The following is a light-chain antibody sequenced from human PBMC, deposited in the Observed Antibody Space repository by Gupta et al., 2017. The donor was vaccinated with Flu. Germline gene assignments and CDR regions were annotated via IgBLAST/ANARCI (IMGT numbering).Light chain of an antibody. CDR2: WAS. CDR3: QQDDSTPYS. J-gene: IGKJ2*03. Sequence: DIVMTQSPDSLAVSLGERATINCKSSQSVLYSSNNKNYLLWYQQKPGQPPRLLFYWASTRESGVPDRFSGSGVGTDFTLTISILQAEDVAVYYCQQDDSTPYSFGQGTKLEIK. CDR1: QSVLYSSNNKNY. V-gene: IGKV4-1*01.